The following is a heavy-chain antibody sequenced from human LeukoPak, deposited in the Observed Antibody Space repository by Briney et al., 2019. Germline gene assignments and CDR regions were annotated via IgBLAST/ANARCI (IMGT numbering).Heavy chain of an antibody. CDR2: INPNSGGT. CDR1: GYTFTGYY. D-gene: IGHD5-12*01. Sequence: ASVKVSCKASGYTFTGYYMHWVRQAPGQGLEWMGWINPNSGGTNYAQKFQGRVTMTRDTSISTAYMELSRLRSDDTAVYYCARSGPIVATRGFDYWGQGTLVTVSS. CDR3: ARSGPIVATRGFDY. V-gene: IGHV1-2*02. J-gene: IGHJ4*02.